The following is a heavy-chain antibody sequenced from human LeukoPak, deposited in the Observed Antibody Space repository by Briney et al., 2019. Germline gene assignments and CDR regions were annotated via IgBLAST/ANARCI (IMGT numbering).Heavy chain of an antibody. CDR2: IYYSGST. Sequence: PSETLSLTCTGSGGSIISSSYYWGWIRQPPGQGLEWIGRIYYSGSTYYNPSLKSRVTISVDTSKNQFSLKLSSVTAADTAVYYCARASGSYLFDYWGQGTLVTVSS. V-gene: IGHV4-39*07. CDR1: GGSIISSSYY. J-gene: IGHJ4*02. D-gene: IGHD1-26*01. CDR3: ARASGSYLFDY.